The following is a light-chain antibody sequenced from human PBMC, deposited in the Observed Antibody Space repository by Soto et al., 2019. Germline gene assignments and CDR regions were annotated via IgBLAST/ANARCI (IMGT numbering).Light chain of an antibody. V-gene: IGKV3-20*01. Sequence: EIVLTQSPGTLYLSPGERATLSCRASQSVSSSYLAWYQQKPGQAPRLLIYGASSRATGIPDRFSGGGSGTDFTLTISRLEPEDFAVYYCQQYGSAPPYTFGQGTKLEIK. J-gene: IGKJ2*01. CDR2: GAS. CDR3: QQYGSAPPYT. CDR1: QSVSSSY.